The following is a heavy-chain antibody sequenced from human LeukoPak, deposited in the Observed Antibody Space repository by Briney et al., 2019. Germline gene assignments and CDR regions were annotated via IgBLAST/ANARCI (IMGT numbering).Heavy chain of an antibody. CDR1: GGTFSSYA. Sequence: GAPVKVSCKASGGTFSSYAISWVRQAPGQGLEWMGGIIPTFGTANYAQKFQGRVTITADESTSTAYMELSSLRSEDTAVYYCARNIYCGGDCYDAFDIWGQGTMVTVSS. CDR2: IIPTFGTA. V-gene: IGHV1-69*13. CDR3: ARNIYCGGDCYDAFDI. D-gene: IGHD2-21*02. J-gene: IGHJ3*02.